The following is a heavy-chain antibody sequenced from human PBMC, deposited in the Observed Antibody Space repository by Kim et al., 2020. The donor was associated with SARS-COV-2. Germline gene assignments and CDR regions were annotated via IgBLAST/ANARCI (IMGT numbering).Heavy chain of an antibody. J-gene: IGHJ4*02. Sequence: SLRRRVTISVDTSKNRFSLKLSSVTAADTAVYSCARARVVEMATPHYFDYWGQGTLVTVSS. V-gene: IGHV4-59*01. D-gene: IGHD5-12*01. CDR3: ARARVVEMATPHYFDY.